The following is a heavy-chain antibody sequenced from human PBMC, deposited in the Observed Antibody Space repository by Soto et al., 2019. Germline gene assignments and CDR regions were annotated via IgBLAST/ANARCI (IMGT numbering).Heavy chain of an antibody. CDR1: GGTFSSYA. CDR3: ATEGDGSGSYYSGMDV. D-gene: IGHD3-22*01. J-gene: IGHJ6*02. CDR2: IIPIFGTA. V-gene: IGHV1-69*12. Sequence: QVQLVPSGAEVKKPGSSVKVSCKASGGTFSSYAITWVRQAPGQGLEWMGGIIPIFGTANYAQEFQGRVTITADESTSTAYMELSSLRSEDTAVYYCATEGDGSGSYYSGMDVWGQGTTVTVSS.